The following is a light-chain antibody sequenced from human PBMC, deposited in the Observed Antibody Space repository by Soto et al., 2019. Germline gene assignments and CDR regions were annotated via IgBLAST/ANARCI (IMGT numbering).Light chain of an antibody. CDR1: QAISSY. Sequence: IQLTQSPSSLSASVGDRVTITCRASQAISSYLAWYQQKPGEAPNLLIYAASTLQSGVPSRFSGSGSGTDFTLTISSLQPEDFATYFCQQLNSYPLTFGGGTKVEIK. CDR2: AAS. CDR3: QQLNSYPLT. V-gene: IGKV1-9*01. J-gene: IGKJ4*01.